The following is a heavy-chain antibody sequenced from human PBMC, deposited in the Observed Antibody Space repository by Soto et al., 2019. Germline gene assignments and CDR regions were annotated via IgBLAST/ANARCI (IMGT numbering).Heavy chain of an antibody. CDR2: ISSSSSTI. D-gene: IGHD3-22*01. CDR1: GFTFSSYS. CDR3: ARDQLYYNDISGRPLNAFDV. Sequence: GGSLKLSCAASGFTFSSYSMNWVRQAPGKGPEWVSYISSSSSTIYYADSVKGRFTISRDNSKNSLYLQMNSLRAEETAVYYCARDQLYYNDISGRPLNAFDVWGQGTMVTVSS. V-gene: IGHV3-48*01. J-gene: IGHJ3*01.